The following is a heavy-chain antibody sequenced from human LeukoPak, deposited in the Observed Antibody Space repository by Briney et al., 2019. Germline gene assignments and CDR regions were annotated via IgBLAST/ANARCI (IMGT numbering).Heavy chain of an antibody. CDR2: IRYDGSNK. V-gene: IGHV3-30*02. D-gene: IGHD3-16*01. J-gene: IGHJ6*03. Sequence: GGSLRLSCAASGFTFSSYGMHWVRQAPGKGLEWVAFIRYDGSNKYYADSVKGRFTISSDNSKNTLYLQMSSLKPEDTAVYYCAKEGAAYYYYMDVWGKGTTVTVSS. CDR1: GFTFSSYG. CDR3: AKEGAAYYYYMDV.